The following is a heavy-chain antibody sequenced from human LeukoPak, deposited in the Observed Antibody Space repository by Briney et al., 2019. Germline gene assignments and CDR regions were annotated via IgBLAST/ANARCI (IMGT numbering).Heavy chain of an antibody. Sequence: PSETLSLTCTVSGASIMGYYWSWIRQPPGKGLEWIGYINHSGSTNYNPSLKSRVTISVDTSKNQFSLNLNSVTAADTAVYYCTRDRSSLSNWSPGTLVTVAS. CDR1: GASIMGYY. CDR2: INHSGST. D-gene: IGHD2-15*01. CDR3: TRDRSSLSN. V-gene: IGHV4-59*01. J-gene: IGHJ4*02.